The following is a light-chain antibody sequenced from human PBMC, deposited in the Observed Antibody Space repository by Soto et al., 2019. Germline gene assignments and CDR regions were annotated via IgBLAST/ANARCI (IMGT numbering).Light chain of an antibody. CDR2: DVS. CDR3: AAYTTSSTLV. Sequence: QSALTQPASVSGSPGQSITISCAGTSADVGAFDYVSWYQHHPGKVPKLMIYDVSDRPSGVSTRFSGSKSANMASLTISGLQADDEADYSCAAYTTSSTLVFGGGTKLTVL. V-gene: IGLV2-14*03. CDR1: SADVGAFDY. J-gene: IGLJ3*02.